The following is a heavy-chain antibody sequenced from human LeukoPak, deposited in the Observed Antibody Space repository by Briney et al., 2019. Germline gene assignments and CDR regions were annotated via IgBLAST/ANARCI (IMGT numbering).Heavy chain of an antibody. Sequence: GGSLRLSCAASGFTFTNYTMNWVRQAPGKGLEWISYIASSSSNIYYADSVRGRFSISRDNAKNSLYLQMNSLRDEDTAVYYCARSRTGMIPFDHWGQGTLVTVSS. CDR2: IASSSSNI. V-gene: IGHV3-48*02. D-gene: IGHD5-18*01. J-gene: IGHJ4*02. CDR1: GFTFTNYT. CDR3: ARSRTGMIPFDH.